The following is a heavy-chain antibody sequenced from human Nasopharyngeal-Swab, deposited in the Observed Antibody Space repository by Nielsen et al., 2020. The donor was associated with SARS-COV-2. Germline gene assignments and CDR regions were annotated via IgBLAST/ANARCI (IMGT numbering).Heavy chain of an antibody. CDR1: GFTIDDYA. D-gene: IGHD3-3*01. CDR3: AKAYYDFWSGYRIYGMDV. J-gene: IGHJ6*02. Sequence: SLKIACAASGFTIDDYAMHWVRQAPGKGLEWVSGISWNSGSIGYADSVKGRFTISRDNAKNSLYRQMNSLRAEDTALYYCAKAYYDFWSGYRIYGMDVWGQGTTVTVSS. V-gene: IGHV3-9*01. CDR2: ISWNSGSI.